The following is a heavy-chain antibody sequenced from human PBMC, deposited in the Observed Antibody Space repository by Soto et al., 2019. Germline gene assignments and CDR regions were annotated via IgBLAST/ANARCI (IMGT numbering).Heavy chain of an antibody. J-gene: IGHJ4*02. CDR2: ISSTSIYI. CDR1: GLTLSDFR. Sequence: EVQLVESGGGLVKRGGSLGLSCAAFGLTLSDFRWPWVRQAQGKGLEGVSSISSTSIYIFYADSVKGRFTISRDNAKNSLYLQMNSLRAEDTAVYYCARDANLVDSWGQGTLVIVSS. D-gene: IGHD2-15*01. CDR3: ARDANLVDS. V-gene: IGHV3-21*01.